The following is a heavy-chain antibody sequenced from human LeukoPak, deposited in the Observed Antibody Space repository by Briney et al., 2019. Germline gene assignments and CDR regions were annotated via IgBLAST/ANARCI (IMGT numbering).Heavy chain of an antibody. CDR1: GGTFGSYA. Sequence: GASVKVSCKASGGTFGSYAISWVRQAPGQGLEWMGRIIPILGIANYAQKFQGRVTITADKSTSTAYMELSSLRSEDTAVYYCARDLSAYSGSYLIPSARNNWFDPWGQGTLVTVSS. CDR3: ARDLSAYSGSYLIPSARNNWFDP. CDR2: IIPILGIA. V-gene: IGHV1-69*04. J-gene: IGHJ5*02. D-gene: IGHD1-26*01.